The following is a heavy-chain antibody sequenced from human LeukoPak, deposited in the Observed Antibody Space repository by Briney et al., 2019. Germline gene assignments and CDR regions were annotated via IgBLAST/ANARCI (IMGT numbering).Heavy chain of an antibody. J-gene: IGHJ1*01. CDR2: IYTSGST. V-gene: IGHV4-61*02. CDR3: ARGDCGGDCYTEYFQH. Sequence: SQTLSLTCTVSGGSISSGSYHGSWIRQPAGKGLEWIGRIYTSGSTNYNPSLKSRVTISLDTSKNQFSLKLSSVTAADTAVYYCARGDCGGDCYTEYFQHWGQGTLVTVSS. D-gene: IGHD2-21*02. CDR1: GGSISSGSYH.